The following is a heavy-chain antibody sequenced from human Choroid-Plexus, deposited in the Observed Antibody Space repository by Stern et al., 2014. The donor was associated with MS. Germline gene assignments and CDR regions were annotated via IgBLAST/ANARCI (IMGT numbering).Heavy chain of an antibody. CDR2: VSHDGSYK. J-gene: IGHJ5*02. V-gene: IGHV3-30*18. CDR3: AKDRQYLTFFFDH. D-gene: IGHD2/OR15-2a*01. Sequence: VQLVEYGGGVVQPGRPLRLSCVASGFTFGSCAMHWVRQAPGKGLEWVGGVSHDGSYKYYADSVKGRFTISRDNSQNTLYMQMSSLRPEDTAVYYCAKDRQYLTFFFDHWGQGSLVTVSS. CDR1: GFTFGSCA.